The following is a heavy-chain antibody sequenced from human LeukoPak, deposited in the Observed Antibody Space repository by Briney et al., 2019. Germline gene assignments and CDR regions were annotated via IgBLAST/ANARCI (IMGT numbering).Heavy chain of an antibody. CDR2: MSSSGNN. J-gene: IGHJ4*02. CDR3: ASRVLGGWLQLERAVDY. V-gene: IGHV4-4*07. CDR1: GDTISYFY. Sequence: PSETLSLTCSVSGDTISYFYWSWIRQAAGKGLEWIGRMSSSGNNDYNASLKSRVTMSVDTSKNQLSLKVISVTAADTAVYYCASRVLGGWLQLERAVDYWGQGTLVTVSS. D-gene: IGHD5-24*01.